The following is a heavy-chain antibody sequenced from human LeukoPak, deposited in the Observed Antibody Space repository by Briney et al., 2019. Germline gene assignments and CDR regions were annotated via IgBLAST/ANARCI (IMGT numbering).Heavy chain of an antibody. J-gene: IGHJ4*02. D-gene: IGHD6-13*01. V-gene: IGHV3-48*03. Sequence: GGSLRLSCAASGFTFSLYEMTWVRQAPGKGLEGVSYITRSGSTTYYADSVKGRFTISRDNAKNSLYLQMNSLTTEDTAVYYCARDMAAAGDYWGQGTLVTVSS. CDR1: GFTFSLYE. CDR2: ITRSGSTT. CDR3: ARDMAAAGDY.